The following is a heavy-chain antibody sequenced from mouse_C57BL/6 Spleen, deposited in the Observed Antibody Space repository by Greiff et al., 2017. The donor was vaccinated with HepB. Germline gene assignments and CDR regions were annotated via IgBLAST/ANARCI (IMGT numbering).Heavy chain of an antibody. J-gene: IGHJ2*01. Sequence: QVQLQQSGPELVKPGASVKISCKASGYAFSSSWMNWVKQRPGKGLEWIGRIYPGDGDTNYNGKFKGKATLTADKSSSTAYMQLSSLTSEDSAVYFCATLSYYSTPFDYWGQGTTLTVSS. CDR2: IYPGDGDT. CDR1: GYAFSSSW. V-gene: IGHV1-82*01. CDR3: ATLSYYSTPFDY. D-gene: IGHD2-5*01.